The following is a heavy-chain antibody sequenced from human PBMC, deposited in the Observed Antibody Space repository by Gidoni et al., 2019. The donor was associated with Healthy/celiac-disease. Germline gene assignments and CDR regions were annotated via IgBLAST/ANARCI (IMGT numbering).Heavy chain of an antibody. CDR1: GYSISSGYY. CDR2: IYHRGST. CDR3: ARDFVPGLVIISTYYFDY. D-gene: IGHD3-9*01. Sequence: QVQLQESGPGLVKPSETLSLTCAVSGYSISSGYYWGWIRQPPGKGLEWIGSIYHRGSTYYNPSLKSRVTISVDTSKNQFSLKLSSVTAADTAVYYCARDFVPGLVIISTYYFDYWGQGTLVTVSS. V-gene: IGHV4-38-2*02. J-gene: IGHJ4*02.